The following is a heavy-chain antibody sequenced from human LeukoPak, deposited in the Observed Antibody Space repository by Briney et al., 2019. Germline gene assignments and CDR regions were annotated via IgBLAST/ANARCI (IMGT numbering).Heavy chain of an antibody. CDR3: TTDHGLREPEWDYGDNYYFDY. CDR2: IKSKTDGGTT. CDR1: GFTFGDYA. D-gene: IGHD4-17*01. Sequence: GGSLRLSCTASGFTFGDYAMSWVRQAPGKGLEWVGRIKSKTDGGTTDYAAPVKGRFTISRDDSKNTLYLQMNSLKTEDTAVYYCTTDHGLREPEWDYGDNYYFDYWGQGTLVTVSS. V-gene: IGHV3-15*01. J-gene: IGHJ4*02.